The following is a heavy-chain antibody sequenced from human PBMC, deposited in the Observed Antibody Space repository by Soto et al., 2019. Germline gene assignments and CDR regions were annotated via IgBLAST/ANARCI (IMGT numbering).Heavy chain of an antibody. V-gene: IGHV3-53*01. CDR1: GFTVSSNY. J-gene: IGHJ5*02. CDR3: ARSVAARRGEDWFDP. Sequence: GGSLRLSCAASGFTVSSNYMSWVRQAPGKGLEWVSVIYSGGSTYYADSVKGRFTISRDNSKNTLYLQMNSLRAEDTAVYYCARSVAARRGEDWFDPWGQGTLVTVSS. D-gene: IGHD6-6*01. CDR2: IYSGGST.